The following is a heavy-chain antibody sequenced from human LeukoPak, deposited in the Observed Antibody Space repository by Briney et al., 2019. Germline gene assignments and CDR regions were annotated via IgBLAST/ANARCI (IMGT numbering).Heavy chain of an antibody. V-gene: IGHV3-49*03. CDR2: IRSKTYSGAT. Sequence: GGSLRLSCTPSGFTFRDYGMSWFRQAPGRGLEWVSFIRSKTYSGATDYAASVRGRFVISRDDSESIAYLQMNSLKTEDTGVYYCTRNPHPFCSGVHCPSDSWGQETLVTVSP. CDR1: GFTFRDYG. D-gene: IGHD2-15*01. J-gene: IGHJ4*02. CDR3: TRNPHPFCSGVHCPSDS.